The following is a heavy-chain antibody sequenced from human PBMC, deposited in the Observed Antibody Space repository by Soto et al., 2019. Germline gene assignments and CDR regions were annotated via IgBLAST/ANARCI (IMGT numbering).Heavy chain of an antibody. V-gene: IGHV3-23*01. Sequence: GGSLRLSCAASGFTFSRYAMSWVRQAPGKGLEWVSTLSGSGGATYYAASVKGRFTISRDNSKSTVYLQMNSLGADDTAVYYCAKQQGPGTPYYYAMDVLGQGTAVTGS. D-gene: IGHD1-1*01. CDR3: AKQQGPGTPYYYAMDV. CDR1: GFTFSRYA. CDR2: LSGSGGAT. J-gene: IGHJ6*02.